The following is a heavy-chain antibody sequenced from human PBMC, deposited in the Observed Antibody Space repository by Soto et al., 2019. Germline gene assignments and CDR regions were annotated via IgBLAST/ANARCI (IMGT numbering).Heavy chain of an antibody. Sequence: QITLKESGPTLVKPTQTLTLTCTFSGFSLTTSGVSVGWIRQPPGKALEWLALIYWDDDKRYNPSLKSRLTITKGTSKNQVVLTMTNMDPVDTATYYCAHRLENPTRFDYWGQGTLVTVSS. D-gene: IGHD3-3*01. J-gene: IGHJ4*02. CDR1: GFSLTTSGVS. V-gene: IGHV2-5*02. CDR2: IYWDDDK. CDR3: AHRLENPTRFDY.